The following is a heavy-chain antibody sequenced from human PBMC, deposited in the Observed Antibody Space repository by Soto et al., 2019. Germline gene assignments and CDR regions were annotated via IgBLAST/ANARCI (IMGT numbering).Heavy chain of an antibody. Sequence: SETLSLTCTVSGGSISSYYWSWIRQPPGKGLEWIGYIYYSGSTNYNPSLKSRVTISVDTSKNQFSLKLSSVTAADTAVYYCARQSQLERRLDYWGQGTLVTVSS. D-gene: IGHD1-1*01. V-gene: IGHV4-59*08. J-gene: IGHJ4*02. CDR3: ARQSQLERRLDY. CDR1: GGSISSYY. CDR2: IYYSGST.